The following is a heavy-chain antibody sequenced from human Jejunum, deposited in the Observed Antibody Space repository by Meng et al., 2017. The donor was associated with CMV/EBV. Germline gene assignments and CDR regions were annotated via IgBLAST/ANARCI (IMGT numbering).Heavy chain of an antibody. CDR3: VRHMLVTSGVMTAFDY. CDR2: ISPYNGNT. CDR1: YTCTRLG. J-gene: IGHJ4*02. V-gene: IGHV1-18*01. D-gene: IGHD3-16*01. Sequence: YTCTRLGIGWVRQAPGQGLEWMGWISPYNGNTNYAQKLQGRVTMTTDTSTSTAYMELRSLRSDDKAVYYCVRHMLVTSGVMTAFDYWGQGTLVTVSS.